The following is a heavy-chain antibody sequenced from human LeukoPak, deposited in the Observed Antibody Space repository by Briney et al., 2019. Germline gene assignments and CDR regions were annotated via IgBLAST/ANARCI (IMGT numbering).Heavy chain of an antibody. D-gene: IGHD5-12*01. J-gene: IGHJ4*02. CDR2: INHSGST. Sequence: PSETLSLTCAVYGGSFSGYYWSWIRQPPGKGLEWIGEINHSGSTNYNPSLKSRVTISVDTSKNQFSLKLSSVTAADTAMYYCARGWHSGYDSNVYFDYWGQGTLVTVSS. CDR3: ARGWHSGYDSNVYFDY. CDR1: GGSFSGYY. V-gene: IGHV4-34*01.